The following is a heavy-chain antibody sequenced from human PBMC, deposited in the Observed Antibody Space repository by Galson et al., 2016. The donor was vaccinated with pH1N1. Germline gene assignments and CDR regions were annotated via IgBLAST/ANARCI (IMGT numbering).Heavy chain of an antibody. Sequence: SVKVSCKASGYTFTTFGISWVRQAPGKGLEWLGWISTSKGNTKNAQRLLDRVTMTRDTSTSTVFMELTSLRSDDTAIYYCARDQNWNLDYWSQGTLVTVSS. V-gene: IGHV1-18*01. CDR3: ARDQNWNLDY. CDR2: ISTSKGNT. D-gene: IGHD1-1*01. CDR1: GYTFTTFG. J-gene: IGHJ4*02.